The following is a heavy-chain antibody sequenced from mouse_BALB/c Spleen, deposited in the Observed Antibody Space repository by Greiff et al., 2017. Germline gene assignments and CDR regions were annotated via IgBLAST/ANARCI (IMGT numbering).Heavy chain of an antibody. J-gene: IGHJ1*01. CDR3: ARSGGGYPTGGFDV. V-gene: IGHV1-69*01. Sequence: QVQLQQPGAELVMPGASVKMSCKASGYTFTDYWMHWVKQRPGQGLEWIGAIDTSDSYTSYNQKFKGKATLTVDESSSTAYMQLSSLTSEDSAVYYCARSGGGYPTGGFDVWGAGTTVTVSS. CDR1: GYTFTDYW. D-gene: IGHD1-1*02. CDR2: IDTSDSYT.